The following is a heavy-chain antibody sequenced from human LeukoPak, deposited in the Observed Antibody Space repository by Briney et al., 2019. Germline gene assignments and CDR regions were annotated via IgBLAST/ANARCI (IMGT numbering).Heavy chain of an antibody. Sequence: SETLSLTCSVSGDSITGYYWGWIRQPPGKGLEWIGNIYYTGNTYYNSSLKSRVTISLDTSKNQFSLKLSSVTAADTAVYYCARVGSGWHYFDYWGQGTLVTVSS. V-gene: IGHV4-39*07. CDR2: IYYTGNT. J-gene: IGHJ4*02. CDR3: ARVGSGWHYFDY. CDR1: GDSITGYY. D-gene: IGHD6-19*01.